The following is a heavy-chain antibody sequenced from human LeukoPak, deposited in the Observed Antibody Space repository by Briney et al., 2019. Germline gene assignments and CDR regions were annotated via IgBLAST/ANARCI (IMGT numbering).Heavy chain of an antibody. CDR2: ISSSSSTI. CDR1: GFTFSSYS. CDR3: PRVMHYDSSGYYHPYNWFDP. V-gene: IGHV3-48*02. D-gene: IGHD3-22*01. Sequence: GGSLRLSCAASGFTFSSYSMNWVRQAPGKGLEWVSYISSSSSTIYCADSVKGRFTISRDNAKNSLYLQMNSLRDEDTGVYYCPRVMHYDSSGYYHPYNWFDPWGQGTLVTVSS. J-gene: IGHJ5*02.